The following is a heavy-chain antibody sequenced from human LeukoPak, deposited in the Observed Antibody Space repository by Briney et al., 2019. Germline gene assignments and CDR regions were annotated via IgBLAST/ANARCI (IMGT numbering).Heavy chain of an antibody. D-gene: IGHD3-10*01. V-gene: IGHV4-34*01. CDR3: ARTGILLWFGELSGVFDY. Sequence: SETLSLTCAVYGGSFSGYYWSWIRQPPGKGLEWIGEINHSGSTNYNPSLKSRVTISVDTSKNQFSLKLSSVTAADTAVYYCARTGILLWFGELSGVFDYWGQGTLVTVSS. J-gene: IGHJ4*02. CDR1: GGSFSGYY. CDR2: INHSGST.